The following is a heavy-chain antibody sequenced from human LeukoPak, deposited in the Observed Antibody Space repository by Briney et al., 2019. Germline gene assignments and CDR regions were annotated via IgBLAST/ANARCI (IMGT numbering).Heavy chain of an antibody. CDR2: ITSGGGYT. CDR1: GFTFSTYN. CDR3: ARGHYDVLTSSYRWTPDY. J-gene: IGHJ4*02. V-gene: IGHV3-21*06. D-gene: IGHD3-9*01. Sequence: GGSLRLSCAASGFTFSTYNMNWVRQAPGKGLEWVSSITSGGGYTYYADSVKGRFTTSRDNAKNSLSLRLDSLRAEDTAVYYCARGHYDVLTSSYRWTPDYWGQGTLVTVSS.